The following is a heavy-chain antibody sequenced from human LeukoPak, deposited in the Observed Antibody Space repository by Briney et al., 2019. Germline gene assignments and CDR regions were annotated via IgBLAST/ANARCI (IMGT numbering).Heavy chain of an antibody. CDR2: IYYSGST. CDR1: GGSISSSNYY. CDR3: ARQPYNSWTIYYFDY. D-gene: IGHD6-13*01. J-gene: IGHJ4*02. Sequence: PSETLSLTCTVSGGSISSSNYYWGWIRQPPGKGLEWIGSIYYSGSTYYNPSLKSRVTISVDTSKNQFSLRLTSVTAADTAVYYCARQPYNSWTIYYFDYWGQGTLVTVSS. V-gene: IGHV4-39*01.